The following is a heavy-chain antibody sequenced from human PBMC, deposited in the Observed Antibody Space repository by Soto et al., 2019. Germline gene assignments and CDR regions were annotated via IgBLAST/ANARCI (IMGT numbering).Heavy chain of an antibody. CDR3: ARSVATYTYYFDY. D-gene: IGHD5-12*01. Sequence: ASVKVSCKASGYTFTSYGISWVRQAPGQGLEWMGGISANNGNTNYAQKFQGRVTITADESASTAYMELSSLRSDDTAVYYCARSVATYTYYFDYWGQGTLVTVSS. V-gene: IGHV1-18*01. CDR1: GYTFTSYG. CDR2: ISANNGNT. J-gene: IGHJ4*02.